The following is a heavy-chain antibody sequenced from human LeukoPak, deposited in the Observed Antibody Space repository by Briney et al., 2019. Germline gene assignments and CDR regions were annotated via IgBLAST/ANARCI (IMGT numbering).Heavy chain of an antibody. J-gene: IGHJ5*02. CDR2: IIPIFGTA. CDR3: AIPYYYDSSGYFSP. V-gene: IGHV1-69*13. Sequence: GASVKVSCKASGGTFISYAISWVRQAPGQGLEWMGGIIPIFGTANYAQKFQGRVTITADESTSTAYMELSSLRSEDTAVYYCAIPYYYDSSGYFSPWGQGTLVTVSS. D-gene: IGHD3-22*01. CDR1: GGTFISYA.